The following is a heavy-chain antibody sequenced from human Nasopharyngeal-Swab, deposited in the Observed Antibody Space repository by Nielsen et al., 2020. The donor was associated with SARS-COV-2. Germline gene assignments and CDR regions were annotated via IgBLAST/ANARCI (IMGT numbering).Heavy chain of an antibody. J-gene: IGHJ4*02. V-gene: IGHV3-21*01. D-gene: IGHD2-15*01. CDR3: AREGWYCSGGSCFLHYFDY. CDR1: GFTFSSYS. Sequence: GGSLRLSCAASGFTFSSYSMNWVRQAPGKGLEWVSSISSSSSYIYYADSAKGRFTISRDNAKNSLYLQMNSLRAEDTAVYYCAREGWYCSGGSCFLHYFDYWGQGTLVTVSS. CDR2: ISSSSSYI.